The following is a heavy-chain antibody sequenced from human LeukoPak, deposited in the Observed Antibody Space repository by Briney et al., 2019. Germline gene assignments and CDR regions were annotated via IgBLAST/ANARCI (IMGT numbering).Heavy chain of an antibody. Sequence: KPSETLSLTCAVYGGSFSGYYWSWIRQPPGKGLEWIGYIYYSGSTNYNPSLKSRVTISVDTSKNQFSLKLSSVTAADTAVYYCARHGWSPYYYYYGMDVWGQGTTVTVSS. CDR3: ARHGWSPYYYYYGMDV. D-gene: IGHD6-19*01. J-gene: IGHJ6*02. CDR1: GGSFSGYY. CDR2: IYYSGST. V-gene: IGHV4-59*08.